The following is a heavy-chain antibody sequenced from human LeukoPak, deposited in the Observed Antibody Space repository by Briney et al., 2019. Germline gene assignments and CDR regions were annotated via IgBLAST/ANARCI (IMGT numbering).Heavy chain of an antibody. CDR2: IYYSGST. Sequence: SQTLSLTCTVSGGSISSGDYYWSWIRQPPGKGLGWIGYIYYSGSTYYNPSLKSRVTISVDTSKNQFSLKLSSVTAADTAVYYCARRTGYSYGLGYYYGMDVWGQGTTVTVPS. CDR1: GGSISSGDYY. CDR3: ARRTGYSYGLGYYYGMDV. J-gene: IGHJ6*02. D-gene: IGHD5-18*01. V-gene: IGHV4-30-4*01.